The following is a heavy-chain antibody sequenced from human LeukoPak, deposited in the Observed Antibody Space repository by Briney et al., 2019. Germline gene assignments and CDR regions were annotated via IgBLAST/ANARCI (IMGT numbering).Heavy chain of an antibody. CDR2: ISSSGSTI. CDR1: GFTFSSYE. J-gene: IGHJ4*02. CDR3: ARGYGDYDYFDY. D-gene: IGHD4-17*01. V-gene: IGHV3-48*03. Sequence: GGSLRLSCAASGFTFSSYEMNWVRQAPGKGLEWVSYISSSGSTIYYADSVKGRFTISRDNAKNSLYLQMNSLRAEDTAVYYCARGYGDYDYFDYWGQGTLVTVSS.